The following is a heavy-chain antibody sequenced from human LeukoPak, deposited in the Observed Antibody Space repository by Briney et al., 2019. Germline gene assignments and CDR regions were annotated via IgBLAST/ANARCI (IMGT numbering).Heavy chain of an antibody. CDR1: GGSISSSSYY. V-gene: IGHV4-39*01. CDR3: ARQLFVVVPAAIGY. Sequence: PSETLSLTCTVSGGSISSSSYYWGWIRQPPGKGLEWIGSIYYSGSTYYNPSLKSRVTISVDTSKNQFSLKLSSVTAADTAVYYCARQLFVVVPAAIGYWGRGTLVTVSS. CDR2: IYYSGST. J-gene: IGHJ4*02. D-gene: IGHD2-2*02.